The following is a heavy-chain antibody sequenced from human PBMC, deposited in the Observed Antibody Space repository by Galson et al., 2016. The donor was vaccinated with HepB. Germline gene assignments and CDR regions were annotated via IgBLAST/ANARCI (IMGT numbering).Heavy chain of an antibody. CDR3: ARHEFCPRGNCHSYGMDV. J-gene: IGHJ6*02. CDR2: IYPGDFDT. Sequence: QSGAEVKKPGESLKISCEGSGYSFTSYWISWVRQMPGKGLEWMGIIYPGDFDTRYSPSFQGQVTISAGKSISTAYLQWKSLKASDTAMYYCARHEFCPRGNCHSYGMDVWGPGTTVTVSS. CDR1: GYSFTSYW. V-gene: IGHV5-51*01. D-gene: IGHD3/OR15-3a*01.